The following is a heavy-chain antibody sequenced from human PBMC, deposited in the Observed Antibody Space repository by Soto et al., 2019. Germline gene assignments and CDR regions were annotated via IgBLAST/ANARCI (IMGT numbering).Heavy chain of an antibody. CDR1: GFTFSSYA. J-gene: IGHJ4*02. Sequence: QVQLVESGGGVVQPGRSLRLSCAASGFTFSSYAMHWVRQAPGKGLEWVAVISYDGSNKYYADSVKGRFTISGDNSKNTLYLQMNSLRAEDTAVYYCARDQTTVVTKGPGSFDYWGQGTLVTVSS. V-gene: IGHV3-30-3*01. CDR2: ISYDGSNK. CDR3: ARDQTTVVTKGPGSFDY. D-gene: IGHD4-17*01.